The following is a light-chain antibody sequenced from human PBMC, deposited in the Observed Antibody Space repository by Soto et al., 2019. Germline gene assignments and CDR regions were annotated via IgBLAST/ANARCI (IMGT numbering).Light chain of an antibody. CDR1: QHISSS. CDR3: QQYYTYPFT. V-gene: IGKV1-8*01. CDR2: GAS. Sequence: AIRMTQTPSSVSASTGDRVTITCRASQHISSSLAWYQQKPGKAPKLLIYGASTLQSGVPSRFSGSGSGTDFTLTISSPQSEDFAIFYCQQYYTYPFTFGPGTTVDI. J-gene: IGKJ3*01.